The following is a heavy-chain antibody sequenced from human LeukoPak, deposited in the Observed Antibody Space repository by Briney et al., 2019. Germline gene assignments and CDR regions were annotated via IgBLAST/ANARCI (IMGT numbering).Heavy chain of an antibody. Sequence: GESLKISCNGSGYXFTSYWICWVRQMPGKGLEWMGIIYPGDSYTNYSPSFQGHVTISADKSISTAYLQWSSLKASDTAMYYCARPPSRGSSLILDYWGQGILVTVSS. CDR1: GYXFTSYW. D-gene: IGHD6-13*01. CDR3: ARPPSRGSSLILDY. J-gene: IGHJ4*02. V-gene: IGHV5-51*01. CDR2: IYPGDSYT.